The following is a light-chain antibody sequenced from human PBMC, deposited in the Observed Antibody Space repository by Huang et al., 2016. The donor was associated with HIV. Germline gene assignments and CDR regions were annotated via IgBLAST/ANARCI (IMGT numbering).Light chain of an antibody. J-gene: IGKJ2*01. Sequence: DIQITQSPSSLSAFVGDRVIITCRASQNIKRYLNWYQQKPGKAPKLLIYGASNLQSGVPSTVSGSGSWTDFTLTISRLQPDDSATYYCQQSARTPRTFGQGTKLEI. CDR3: QQSARTPRT. V-gene: IGKV1-39*01. CDR1: QNIKRY. CDR2: GAS.